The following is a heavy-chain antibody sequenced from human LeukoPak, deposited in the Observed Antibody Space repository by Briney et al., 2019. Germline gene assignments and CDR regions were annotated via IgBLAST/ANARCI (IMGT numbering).Heavy chain of an antibody. V-gene: IGHV4-34*01. CDR2: INHSGRT. CDR1: GGSISSYY. D-gene: IGHD3-16*01. Sequence: PSETLSLTCTVSGGSISSYYWSWIRQPPGKGLEWIGEINHSGRTNYNPSLKSRVTISVDTSKNQFSLKLSSVTAADTAVYYCARHGPPRAGWGRKYYYMDVWGKGTTVTISS. J-gene: IGHJ6*03. CDR3: ARHGPPRAGWGRKYYYMDV.